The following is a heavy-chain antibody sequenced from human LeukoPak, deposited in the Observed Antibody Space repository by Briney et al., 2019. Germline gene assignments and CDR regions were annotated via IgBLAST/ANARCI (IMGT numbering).Heavy chain of an antibody. D-gene: IGHD6-13*01. V-gene: IGHV3-30*18. CDR3: AKLIAAAGNFGY. J-gene: IGHJ4*02. CDR1: GFTFSSYG. CDR2: ISYDGSNK. Sequence: GGSLRLSCAASGFTFSSYGMHWVRQAPGKGLEWVAVISYDGSNKYYADSVKGRFTISRDNSKNTLYLQMNSLRAEDTAVYYCAKLIAAAGNFGYWGQGTLVTVSS.